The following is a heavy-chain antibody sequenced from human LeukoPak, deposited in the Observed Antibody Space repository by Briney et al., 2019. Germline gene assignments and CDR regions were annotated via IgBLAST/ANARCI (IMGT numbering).Heavy chain of an antibody. J-gene: IGHJ4*02. CDR2: LNHSGST. CDR1: GGSFSGYY. CDR3: ARGHHIYDYVWGSYRADLDY. D-gene: IGHD3-16*02. V-gene: IGHV4-34*01. Sequence: SETLSLTCAVYGGSFSGYYWSWIRQPPGRGLGWFGELNHSGSTNYNPSLKSRVTISVDTSKNQFSLKLSSVTAADTAVYYCARGHHIYDYVWGSYRADLDYWGQGTLVTVSS.